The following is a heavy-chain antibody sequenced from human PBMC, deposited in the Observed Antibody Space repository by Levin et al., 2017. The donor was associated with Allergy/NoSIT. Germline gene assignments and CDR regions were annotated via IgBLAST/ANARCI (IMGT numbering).Heavy chain of an antibody. CDR2: ISSSGSPI. D-gene: IGHD5-12*01. CDR1: GFTFSSYS. Sequence: GGSLRLSCAASGFTFSSYSMNWVRQAPGKGLEWVSYISSSGSPIYYADSVKGRFTISRDNPKSALYLQMNSLRPEDTAMYYCAGASCRATSCESYGGQGTLVTVSS. CDR3: AGASCRATSCESY. V-gene: IGHV3-48*01. J-gene: IGHJ4*02.